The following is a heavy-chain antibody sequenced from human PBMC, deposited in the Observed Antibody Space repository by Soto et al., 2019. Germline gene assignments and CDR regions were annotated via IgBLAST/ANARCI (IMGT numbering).Heavy chain of an antibody. CDR3: VHLPCGCSNTACVGPSFDY. D-gene: IGHD4-4*01. CDR1: GFTFSHFA. J-gene: IGHJ4*02. Sequence: QVQLVESGGGVVQPGRSLRLSCAASGFTFSHFAMHWVRQAPGKGLQWVALVSYDGTKKSYSDSVKGRFTISRVNAGNTLYLKMSSLLPEDTAGYNCVHLPCGCSNTACVGPSFDYWGQGTMVTVPS. V-gene: IGHV3-30*04. CDR2: VSYDGTKK.